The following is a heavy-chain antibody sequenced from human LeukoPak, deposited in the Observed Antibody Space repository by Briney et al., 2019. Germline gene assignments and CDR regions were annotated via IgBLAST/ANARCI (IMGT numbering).Heavy chain of an antibody. Sequence: SVKVSCKATGGTFSSYAISWVRQAPGQGLEWMGGIIPIFDTANYAQKFQGRVTITADESTSTAYMELSSLRSEDTAVYYCARGVRGVIITFDAFDIWGQGTMVTVSS. CDR2: IIPIFDTA. CDR3: ARGVRGVIITFDAFDI. J-gene: IGHJ3*02. V-gene: IGHV1-69*01. D-gene: IGHD3-10*02. CDR1: GGTFSSYA.